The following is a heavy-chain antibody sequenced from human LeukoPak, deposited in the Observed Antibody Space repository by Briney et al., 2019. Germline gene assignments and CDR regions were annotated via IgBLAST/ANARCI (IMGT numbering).Heavy chain of an antibody. V-gene: IGHV3-11*04. CDR2: ITNSDNTI. CDR1: GFTFSAYT. Sequence: PGGSLRLSCATSGFTFSAYTMSWIRQAPGQGLEWLSYITNSDNTIYNADSVKGRFTISRDNAKNSLYLQMNSLRAEDTAVYYCARGRAAAGHFDLWGQGTLVTVSS. J-gene: IGHJ4*02. D-gene: IGHD6-13*01. CDR3: ARGRAAAGHFDL.